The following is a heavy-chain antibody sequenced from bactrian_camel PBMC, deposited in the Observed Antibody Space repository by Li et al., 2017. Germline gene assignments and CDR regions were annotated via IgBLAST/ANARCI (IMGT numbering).Heavy chain of an antibody. CDR1: GDTFSRYC. CDR2: VNTAGGPT. D-gene: IGHD5*01. Sequence: HVQLVESGGGSVQAGGSLRLSCAASGDTFSRYCMGWFRQAPGKGLKGIAGVNTAGGPTDYAESVKGRFTISRDNAENTVYLQTNRLQPEDTGVYYCANVPPTSLAVGLGARGQGTQVTVS. V-gene: IGHV3S1*01. J-gene: IGHJ4*01.